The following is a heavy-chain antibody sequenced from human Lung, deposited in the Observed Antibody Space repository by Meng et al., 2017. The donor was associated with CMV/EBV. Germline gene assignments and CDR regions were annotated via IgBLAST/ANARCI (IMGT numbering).Heavy chain of an antibody. CDR3: ARADSSSPEDCAS. CDR2: INSDGSST. J-gene: IGHJ3*01. D-gene: IGHD6-13*01. Sequence: GESXKISCAASGFTFSSYWMHWVRQAPGKGLVWVSRINSDGSSTSYADSVKGRFTISRDSAKNTLNLQMNSLRAEDTAVYYCARADSSSPEDCASCGQG. CDR1: GFTFSSYW. V-gene: IGHV3-74*01.